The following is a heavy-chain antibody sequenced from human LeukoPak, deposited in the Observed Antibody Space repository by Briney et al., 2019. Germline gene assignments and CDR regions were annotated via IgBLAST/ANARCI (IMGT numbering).Heavy chain of an antibody. D-gene: IGHD5-18*01. J-gene: IGHJ6*03. CDR2: IRYDGSNK. Sequence: GGSLRLSCAASGFTFSSYGMHWVRQAPGKGLEWVAFIRYDGSNKYYADSVKGRFTISRDNSKNTLYLQMNSLRAEDTAVYYCAKGGYSSGRYFYYYMDVWGEGTTVNVSS. CDR3: AKGGYSSGRYFYYYMDV. V-gene: IGHV3-30*02. CDR1: GFTFSSYG.